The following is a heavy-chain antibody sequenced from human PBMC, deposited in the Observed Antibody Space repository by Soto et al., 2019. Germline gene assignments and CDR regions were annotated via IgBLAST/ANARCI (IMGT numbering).Heavy chain of an antibody. CDR2: INSDGSST. J-gene: IGHJ6*02. CDR1: GFTFSSYW. Sequence: EVQLVESGGGLVQPGGSLRLSCAASGFTFSSYWMHWVRQAPGKGLVWVSRINSDGSSTSYADSVKGRFTISRDNAENTLYLQMNSLRAEDTAVYYCARGDSTYYYDSSGYNIYYYYGMDVWGQWTTVTVSS. V-gene: IGHV3-74*01. D-gene: IGHD3-22*01. CDR3: ARGDSTYYYDSSGYNIYYYYGMDV.